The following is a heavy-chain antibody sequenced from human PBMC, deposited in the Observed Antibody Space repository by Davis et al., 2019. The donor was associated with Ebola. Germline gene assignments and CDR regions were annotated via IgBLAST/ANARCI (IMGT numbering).Heavy chain of an antibody. J-gene: IGHJ6*02. CDR1: GYTFTSYY. CDR3: ARGRGYDILTGYYYYGMDV. D-gene: IGHD3-9*01. CDR2: INPSGGST. V-gene: IGHV1-46*01. Sequence: ASVKVSCKASGYTFTSYYMHWVRQAPGQGLEWMGIINPSGGSTSYAQKFQGRVTMTRDTSTSTVYMELSSLRSEDTAVYYCARGRGYDILTGYYYYGMDVWGQGTTVTVSS.